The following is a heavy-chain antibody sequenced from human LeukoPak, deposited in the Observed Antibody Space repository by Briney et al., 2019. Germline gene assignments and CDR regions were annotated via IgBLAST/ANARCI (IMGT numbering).Heavy chain of an antibody. CDR2: IYYSGST. CDR3: ARGVGPITIFGVVIRSYYYYYMDV. Sequence: KSSETLSLTCTVSGGSISSYYWSWIRQPPGKGLEWIGYIYYSGSTNYNPSLKSRVTISVDTSKNQFSLKLSSVTAADTAVYYCARGVGPITIFGVVIRSYYYYYMDVWGKGTTVTVSS. V-gene: IGHV4-59*01. D-gene: IGHD3-3*01. CDR1: GGSISSYY. J-gene: IGHJ6*03.